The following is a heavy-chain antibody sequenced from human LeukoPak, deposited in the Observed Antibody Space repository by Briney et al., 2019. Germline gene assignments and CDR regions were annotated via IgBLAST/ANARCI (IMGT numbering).Heavy chain of an antibody. CDR2: INTYNGNT. J-gene: IGHJ4*02. V-gene: IGHV1-18*01. CDR3: AREGGTDCSGGSCYSGY. D-gene: IGHD2-15*01. CDR1: GYTFTNYG. Sequence: ASVKVSCKASGYTFTNYGINWVRQAPGQGLEWMGWINTYNGNTDSAQNLQGRVSMTTDTSTSTVYMELRSLRSDDTALYYCAREGGTDCSGGSCYSGYWGQGTLVTVSS.